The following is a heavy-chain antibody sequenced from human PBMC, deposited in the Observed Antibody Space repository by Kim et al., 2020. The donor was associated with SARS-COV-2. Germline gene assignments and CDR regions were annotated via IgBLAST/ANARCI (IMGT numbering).Heavy chain of an antibody. CDR2: ISWNSGSI. V-gene: IGHV3-9*01. J-gene: IGHJ4*02. D-gene: IGHD6-13*01. CDR1: GFTFDDYA. CDR3: AKGESSSWCRGPYFDY. Sequence: GGSLRLSCAASGFTFDDYAMHWVRQAPGKGLEWVSGISWNSGSIGYADSVKGRFTISRDNAKNSLYLQMNSLRAEDTALYYCAKGESSSWCRGPYFDYWGQGTLVTVSS.